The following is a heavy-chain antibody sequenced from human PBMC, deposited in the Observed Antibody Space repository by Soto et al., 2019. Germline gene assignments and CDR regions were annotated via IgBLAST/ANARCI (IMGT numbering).Heavy chain of an antibody. CDR1: GYTFTNYG. CDR2: ISGYNGNT. CDR3: ARESQAPYYYYDMDI. V-gene: IGHV1-18*01. Sequence: QVQVLQSGDEVKKPGASVKVSCKASGYTFTNYGFSWVRQAPGQGLEWMGWISGYNGNTKYAEKFQGRVTMTTDTSTSTAHMELRSLRSDVTAVYYCARESQAPYYYYDMDIWGQGTAVTVSS. J-gene: IGHJ6*02.